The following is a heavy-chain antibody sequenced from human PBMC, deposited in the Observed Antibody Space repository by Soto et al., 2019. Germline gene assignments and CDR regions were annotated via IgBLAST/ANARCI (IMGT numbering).Heavy chain of an antibody. D-gene: IGHD4-4*01. CDR2: IYYSGNT. J-gene: IGHJ6*02. CDR1: GGSISSGGSY. CDR3: ARARDYSNYGMDV. V-gene: IGHV4-31*03. Sequence: SETLSLTCTVSGGSISSGGSYWSWIRQHPGKGLEWIGYIYYSGNTYYNPSLKSRVTISVDTSKNQFSLKLSSVTAADTAVYYCARARDYSNYGMDVWGQGTTVTVSS.